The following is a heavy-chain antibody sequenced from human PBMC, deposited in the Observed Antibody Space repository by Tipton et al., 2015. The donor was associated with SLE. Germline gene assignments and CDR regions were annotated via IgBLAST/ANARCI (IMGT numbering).Heavy chain of an antibody. CDR2: MYSGGRI. CDR3: AKTLFGDYGDH. CDR1: RFAFSSYA. V-gene: IGHV3-23*03. J-gene: IGHJ4*02. Sequence: GSLRLSCKASRFAFSSYAMTWVRQAPGKGLEWVSVMYSGGRIHYGDSVKGRFTISRDNSKSTLYLQMNSLRIDDTAVYYCAKTLFGDYGDHWGQGTLVTVSS. D-gene: IGHD3-10*01.